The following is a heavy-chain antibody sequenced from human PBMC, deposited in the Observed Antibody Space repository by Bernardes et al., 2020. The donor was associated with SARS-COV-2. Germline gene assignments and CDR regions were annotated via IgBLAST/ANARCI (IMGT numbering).Heavy chain of an antibody. V-gene: IGHV3-23*01. CDR2: ISTSGAYT. J-gene: IGHJ4*02. D-gene: IGHD5-12*01. CDR3: AKDLEGLRSYYFDY. CDR1: GFTFTSYA. Sequence: GGSLRLSRAASGFTFTSYAMNWVRQAPGKGLEWVSAISTSGAYTYYADSVKGRFTISRDNSKKTLYLQMNNMRAEDTGVYYCAKDLEGLRSYYFDYWGQGTLVTVSS.